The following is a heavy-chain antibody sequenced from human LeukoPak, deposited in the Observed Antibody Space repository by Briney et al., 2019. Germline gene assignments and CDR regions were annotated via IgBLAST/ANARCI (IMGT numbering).Heavy chain of an antibody. CDR2: INHSGST. J-gene: IGHJ5*02. D-gene: IGHD3-10*01. CDR1: GGSISSSSYY. CDR3: ARGRGGITMVRGVKPNWFDP. Sequence: SETLSLTCTVSGGSISSSSYYWGWIRQPPGKGLEWIGEINHSGSTNYNPSLKSRVTISVDTSKNQFSLKLSSVTAADTAVYYCARGRGGITMVRGVKPNWFDPWGQGTLVTVSS. V-gene: IGHV4-39*07.